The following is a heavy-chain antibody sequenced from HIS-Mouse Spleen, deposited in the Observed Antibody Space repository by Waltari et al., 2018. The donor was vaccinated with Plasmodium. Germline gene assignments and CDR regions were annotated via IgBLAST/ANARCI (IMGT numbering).Heavy chain of an antibody. CDR1: GYTFTGYY. CDR2: INPNSGGT. J-gene: IGHJ1*01. Sequence: QVQLVQSGAEVKKPGASVKVSCKASGYTFTGYYMNWVRQAPGQGLEWMGWINPNSGGTNDAQKLQGRVTMTRDTSISTAYMELSRLRSDDTAVYYCARVLGYKAAAGTFVEYFQHWGQGTLVTVSS. V-gene: IGHV1-2*02. D-gene: IGHD6-13*01. CDR3: ARVLGYKAAAGTFVEYFQH.